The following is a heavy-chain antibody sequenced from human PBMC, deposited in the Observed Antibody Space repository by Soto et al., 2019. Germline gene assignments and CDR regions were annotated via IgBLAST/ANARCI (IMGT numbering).Heavy chain of an antibody. CDR1: GGSISSGDYY. Sequence: SETLSLTCTVSGGSISSGDYYWSWIRQPPGKGLEWIGYIYYSGSTNYNPSLKSRVTISVDTSKNQFSLKLSSVTAADTAVYYCARRYSSAFDIWGQGTMVPVPS. J-gene: IGHJ3*02. D-gene: IGHD6-13*01. CDR3: ARRYSSAFDI. V-gene: IGHV4-30-4*01. CDR2: IYYSGST.